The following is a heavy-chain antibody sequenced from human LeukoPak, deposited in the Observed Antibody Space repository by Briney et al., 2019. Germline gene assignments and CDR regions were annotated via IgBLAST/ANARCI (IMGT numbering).Heavy chain of an antibody. D-gene: IGHD6-13*01. V-gene: IGHV1-2*02. CDR2: INPNSGGT. CDR1: GYIFSGCY. Sequence: ASVKVSCKASGYIFSGCYMHWVRRAPGQGLEWMGWINPNSGGTKYAQKFQGRVTMTRDRSISTAYMELSSLRSYDTAVYYCARESDSSPDDFDIWGQGTMVTVSS. CDR3: ARESDSSPDDFDI. J-gene: IGHJ3*02.